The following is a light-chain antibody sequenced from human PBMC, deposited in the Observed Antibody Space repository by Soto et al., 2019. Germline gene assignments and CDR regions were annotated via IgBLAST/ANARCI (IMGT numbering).Light chain of an antibody. CDR1: QSVSSY. CDR2: DAS. V-gene: IGKV3-11*01. CDR3: QQRSNWPHT. J-gene: IGKJ2*01. Sequence: EIVLTQSPATLSLSPGERATLSCRASQSVSSYLAWYQHKPGQAPRLLIYDASNRATGIPARFRGSGSGTDFTLTISSLEPEDFAVYYCQQRSNWPHTFGPGTKLEIK.